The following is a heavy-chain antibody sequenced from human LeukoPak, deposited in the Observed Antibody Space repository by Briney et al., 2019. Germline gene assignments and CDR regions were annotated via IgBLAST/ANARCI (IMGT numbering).Heavy chain of an antibody. CDR3: ARAKIYWSGYYYFDY. Sequence: SQTLSLTCTVSGGSISSGSYYWSWIRQPAGKGLEWIGRIYTSGSTNYNPSLKSRVTISVDTSKNQFSLKLSPVTAADTAVYYCARAKIYWSGYYYFDYWGQGTLVTVSS. CDR2: IYTSGST. V-gene: IGHV4-61*02. J-gene: IGHJ4*02. CDR1: GGSISSGSYY. D-gene: IGHD3-3*01.